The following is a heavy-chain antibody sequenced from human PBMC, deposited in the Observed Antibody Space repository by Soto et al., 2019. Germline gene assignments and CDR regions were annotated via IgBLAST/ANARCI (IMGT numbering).Heavy chain of an antibody. CDR3: AKDKGKWLAFDY. CDR1: GFTFDDYA. Sequence: GGSLRLSCAASGFTFDDYAMHWVRQAPGKGLEWVSGISWNSGSIGYADSVKGRFTISRDNAKNSLYLQMNSLRAEDTALYYCAKDKGKWLAFDYWGQGTLVTVSS. V-gene: IGHV3-9*01. D-gene: IGHD6-19*01. J-gene: IGHJ4*02. CDR2: ISWNSGSI.